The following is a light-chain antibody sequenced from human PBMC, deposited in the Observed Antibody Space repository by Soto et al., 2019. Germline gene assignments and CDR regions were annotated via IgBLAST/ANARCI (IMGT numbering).Light chain of an antibody. V-gene: IGKV1-5*01. CDR1: QSISSR. J-gene: IGKJ1*01. Sequence: DIQMTQSPSTLSASVGDRVTITCRASQSISSRLTWYQQKPGKAPQLLIYDASSLKSGVPSRFSGSGSGTESTLTVSSLQPDDFATYYCQQYNSYPWTFGKGTKVEIK. CDR2: DAS. CDR3: QQYNSYPWT.